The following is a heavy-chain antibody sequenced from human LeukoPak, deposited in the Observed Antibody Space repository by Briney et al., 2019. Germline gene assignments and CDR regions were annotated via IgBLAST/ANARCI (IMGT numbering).Heavy chain of an antibody. CDR1: GFTFSSYS. CDR2: ISSSSSYI. CDR3: ASKDRFDP. V-gene: IGHV3-21*04. J-gene: IGHJ5*02. Sequence: GGSLRLSCAASGFTFSSYSMNWVRQAPGKGLEWVSSISSSSSYIYYADSVKGRFTISRDDSKNTLCLQMSSLRAEDTAVYYCASKDRFDPWGQGTLVTVSS.